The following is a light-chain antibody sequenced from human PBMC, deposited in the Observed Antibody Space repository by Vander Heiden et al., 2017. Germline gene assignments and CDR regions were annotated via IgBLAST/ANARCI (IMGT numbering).Light chain of an antibody. V-gene: IGLV3-21*02. CDR3: QVWDSSSDQGV. J-gene: IGLJ3*02. CDR1: NIGSKS. Sequence: SSVLPQPPSVYVAPGQTPSIPRGGNNIGSKSVHWYQQKPGQAPVLVVYDDSDRPSGIPERFSGSNSGNTATLTISRVEAGDEADYYCQVWDSSSDQGVFGGGTKLTVL. CDR2: DDS.